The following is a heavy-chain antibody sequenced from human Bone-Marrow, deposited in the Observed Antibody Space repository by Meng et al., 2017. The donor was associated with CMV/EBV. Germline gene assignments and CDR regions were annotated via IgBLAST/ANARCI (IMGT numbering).Heavy chain of an antibody. CDR2: IIPIFGTA. CDR3: AYGVCRDGYQGGY. Sequence: KASGGTFSSYAISWVRQAPGQGLEWMGGIIPIFGTANYAQKFQGRVTITADKSTSTAYMELSSLRSEDTAVYYCAYGVCRDGYQGGYWGQGTLVTVSS. CDR1: GGTFSSYA. V-gene: IGHV1-69*06. D-gene: IGHD5-24*01. J-gene: IGHJ4*02.